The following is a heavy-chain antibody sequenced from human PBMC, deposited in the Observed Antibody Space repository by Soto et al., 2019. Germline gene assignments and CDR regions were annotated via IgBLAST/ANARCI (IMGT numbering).Heavy chain of an antibody. CDR1: GGSFSGYY. V-gene: IGHV4-34*01. Sequence: PLEILSLTCAVYGGSFSGYYWSWIRQPPGKGLEWIGEINHGGGTNYNPSLKSRVTISVDTSKNQFSLKLSSVTAADTAVYYCARGWGRIFDYWGQGTLVTVSS. D-gene: IGHD7-27*01. CDR2: INHGGGT. J-gene: IGHJ4*02. CDR3: ARGWGRIFDY.